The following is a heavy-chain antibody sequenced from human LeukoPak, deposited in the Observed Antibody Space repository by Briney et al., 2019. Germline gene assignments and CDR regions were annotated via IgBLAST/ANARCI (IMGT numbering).Heavy chain of an antibody. V-gene: IGHV4-59*08. D-gene: IGHD3-3*02. CDR2: IYSTGNI. J-gene: IGHJ5*02. Sequence: SETLSLTCTVSGSSINGHYWSWIRQPPGKGLEWIGYIYSTGNILYNPFLKSRVTLSLDTFTNQFSLGLTSVTAADTTVYYCAGLHFALAEEFGPWGQGTLVTVSS. CDR3: AGLHFALAEEFGP. CDR1: GSSINGHY.